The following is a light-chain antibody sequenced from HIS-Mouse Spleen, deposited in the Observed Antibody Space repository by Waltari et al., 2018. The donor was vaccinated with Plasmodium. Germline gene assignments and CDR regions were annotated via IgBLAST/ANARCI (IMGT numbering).Light chain of an antibody. CDR3: QQYGSSPRT. CDR1: QSVSSSY. Sequence: EIVLTQSPGTLPLSPGESAPLSCRASQSVSSSYLAWYQQKPGQAPRLLIYGASSRATGIPDRFSGSGSGTDFTLTISRLEPEDFAVYYCQQYGSSPRTFGQGTKVEIK. J-gene: IGKJ1*01. CDR2: GAS. V-gene: IGKV3-20*01.